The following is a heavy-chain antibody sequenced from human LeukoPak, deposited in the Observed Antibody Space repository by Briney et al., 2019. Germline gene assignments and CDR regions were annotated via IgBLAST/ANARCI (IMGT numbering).Heavy chain of an antibody. J-gene: IGHJ4*02. CDR2: IHNSGNT. CDR1: GGSISSGSYC. CDR3: ARSLRNDYVWGSYRQGPYYFDY. Sequence: PSQTLSLTCTVSGGSISSGSYCWSWIRQPAGKGLEWIGHIHNSGNTNYNPSLKSRVTISVDTSKNQFSLRLSSVTAADTAVYYCARSLRNDYVWGSYRQGPYYFDYWGQGTLVTVSS. V-gene: IGHV4-61*09. D-gene: IGHD3-16*02.